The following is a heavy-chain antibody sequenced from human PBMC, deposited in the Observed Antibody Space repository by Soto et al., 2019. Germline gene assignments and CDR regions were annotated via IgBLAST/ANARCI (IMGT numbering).Heavy chain of an antibody. J-gene: IGHJ4*02. CDR2: ISAYNGNT. CDR3: ARGSYSSGWQNPNFDY. D-gene: IGHD6-19*01. V-gene: IGHV1-18*01. CDR1: GYTFTSYG. Sequence: ASVKVSCKASGYTFTSYGISWVRQAPGQGLEWMGWISAYNGNTNYAQKLQGRVTMTTDTSTSTAYMELRSLRSDDTAVYYCARGSYSSGWQNPNFDYWGQGTLVTVSS.